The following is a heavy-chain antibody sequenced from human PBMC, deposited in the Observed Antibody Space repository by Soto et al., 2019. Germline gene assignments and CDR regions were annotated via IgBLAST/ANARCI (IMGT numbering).Heavy chain of an antibody. Sequence: GGSLRLSCEASGFTFGVYTMHWVRQAPGKGPEWISSISSTSTSIFYADSVKGRFTISRDNAKNTLYLEMNSLRDEDTAVYFCARDGYSTSSDWPWFDPWGPGTLVTVSS. CDR2: ISSTSTSI. CDR1: GFTFGVYT. CDR3: ARDGYSTSSDWPWFDP. D-gene: IGHD2-21*01. J-gene: IGHJ5*02. V-gene: IGHV3-48*02.